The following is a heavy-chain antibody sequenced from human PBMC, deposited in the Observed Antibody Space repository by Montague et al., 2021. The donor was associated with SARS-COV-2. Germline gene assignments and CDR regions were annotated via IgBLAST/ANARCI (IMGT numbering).Heavy chain of an antibody. V-gene: IGHV3-23*01. D-gene: IGHD3-22*01. Sequence: SLRLSCAASGFIFRHYAMSWVRQAPGKGLEWVSGISTSGDYTYYADSLKGRFTISRDSSKNTLYLQMNSLRGEDTAIHYCAKSGVVINPYYYYGMDVWGQGTTVTVSS. J-gene: IGHJ6*02. CDR1: GFIFRHYA. CDR2: ISTSGDYT. CDR3: AKSGVVINPYYYYGMDV.